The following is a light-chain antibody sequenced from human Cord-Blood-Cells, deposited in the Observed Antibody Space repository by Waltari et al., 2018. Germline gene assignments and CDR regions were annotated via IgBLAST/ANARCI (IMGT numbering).Light chain of an antibody. CDR2: AAS. V-gene: IGKV1-39*01. J-gene: IGKJ1*01. Sequence: DIQMTQSPSSLSASVGDRVTITCRASQSIGSYVIWDQQKPGKAPKLLNNAASSLQSGVPSRFSGSGARSDFTLTISSLQPEDFATYYCQQSYSTPRTFGQGTKVEIK. CDR3: QQSYSTPRT. CDR1: QSIGSY.